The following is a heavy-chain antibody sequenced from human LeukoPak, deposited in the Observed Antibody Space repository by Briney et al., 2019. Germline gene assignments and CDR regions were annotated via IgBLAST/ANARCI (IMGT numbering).Heavy chain of an antibody. CDR2: ISGSGGST. J-gene: IGHJ6*02. CDR1: GFTSSNSA. V-gene: IGHV3-23*01. D-gene: IGHD3-10*01. CDR3: AKSLDSFGFLALYYYGMDV. Sequence: GGSLRLSCAASGFTSSNSAMSWVRQAPGKGLEWVSAISGSGGSTYYADSVKGRFTISRDNSKNTLYLQMNSLRAEDTAVYYCAKSLDSFGFLALYYYGMDVWGQGTTVTVSS.